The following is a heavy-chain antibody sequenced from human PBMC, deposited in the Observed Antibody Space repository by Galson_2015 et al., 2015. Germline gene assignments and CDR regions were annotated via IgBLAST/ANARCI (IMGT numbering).Heavy chain of an antibody. J-gene: IGHJ3*02. D-gene: IGHD1-14*01. CDR2: ISGSGVST. V-gene: IGHV3-23*01. Sequence: SLRLSCAASGFTFSYAWMSWVRQAPGKGLEWVSGISGSGVSTYYVDSVEGRFTISRDNSKNTLYLQMNSLRDEDTAVYYCAKDKGGLYFTGGFDMWGQGTMVTVSS. CDR1: GFTFSYAW. CDR3: AKDKGGLYFTGGFDM.